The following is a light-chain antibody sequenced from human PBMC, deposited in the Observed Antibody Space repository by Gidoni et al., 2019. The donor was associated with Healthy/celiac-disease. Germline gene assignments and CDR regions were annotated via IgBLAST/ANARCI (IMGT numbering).Light chain of an antibody. J-gene: IGKJ2*02. Sequence: DIQMTPSPSTLSASVGDRVTITCRDSQSISSWLAWYQQKPGKAPKLLIYDASSLESGVPSRFSGSGSGTEFTLTISSLQPDDFATYYCQQYNSYPWTFGQGTKLEIK. V-gene: IGKV1-5*01. CDR3: QQYNSYPWT. CDR1: QSISSW. CDR2: DAS.